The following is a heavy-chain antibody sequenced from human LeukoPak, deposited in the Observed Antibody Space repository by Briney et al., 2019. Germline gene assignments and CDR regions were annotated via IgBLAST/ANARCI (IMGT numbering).Heavy chain of an antibody. CDR2: ISSSSSYI. J-gene: IGHJ4*02. CDR3: ARNHGSGWYYFDY. CDR1: GFTFSSYS. V-gene: IGHV3-21*01. Sequence: GGSLRLSCAASGFTFSSYSMNWVRQAPGKGLEWVSSISSSSSYIYYADSVKGRFTISRDNAKNSLYLQMNSLRAEDTAVYYYARNHGSGWYYFDYWGQGTLVTVSS. D-gene: IGHD6-19*01.